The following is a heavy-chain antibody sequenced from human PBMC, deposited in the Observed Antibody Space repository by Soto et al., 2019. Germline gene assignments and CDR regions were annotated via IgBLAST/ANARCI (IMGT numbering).Heavy chain of an antibody. CDR2: ILPIFGTP. CDR3: TWVDSCNGYIMDYYFVD. V-gene: IGHV1-69*01. CDR1: GGTFRNTS. D-gene: IGHD5-12*01. J-gene: IGHJ4*02. Sequence: SVQASCTASGGTFRNTSISWVIQAPGQGLAWMGWILPIFGTPNYAQRFQGRVTITADDSATTAFMELRGLRPEDTAGYFCTWVDSCNGYIMDYYFVDCGKGTRVTVYS.